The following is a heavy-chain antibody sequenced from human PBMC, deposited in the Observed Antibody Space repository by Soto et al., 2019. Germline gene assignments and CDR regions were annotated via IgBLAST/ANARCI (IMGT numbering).Heavy chain of an antibody. Sequence: SGPTLVNPTQTLTLTCTFSGFSLTTSGMRVSWIRQPPGEALEWLARIDWDDDKFYKTSLKTRLTISKDSSKNQVVLTMTNMDPVDTATYYCARMFHCSGGTCPFDYWGLGALVTVSS. CDR2: IDWDDDK. J-gene: IGHJ4*02. D-gene: IGHD2-15*01. CDR3: ARMFHCSGGTCPFDY. V-gene: IGHV2-70*04. CDR1: GFSLTTSGMR.